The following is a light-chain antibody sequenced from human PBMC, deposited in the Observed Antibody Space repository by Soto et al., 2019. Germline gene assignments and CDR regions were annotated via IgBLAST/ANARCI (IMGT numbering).Light chain of an antibody. V-gene: IGKV3-15*01. CDR3: QRYNTWPLT. CDR1: QGIGST. Sequence: EIVMTQSPATLSVSPGERATLSCRASQGIGSTLAWYQQKPGQTPRLLIYGASTRATGVPARFSGSGSGTEFTLTINSLQSEVFAVYYCQRYNTWPLTFGGGTKVEIK. CDR2: GAS. J-gene: IGKJ4*01.